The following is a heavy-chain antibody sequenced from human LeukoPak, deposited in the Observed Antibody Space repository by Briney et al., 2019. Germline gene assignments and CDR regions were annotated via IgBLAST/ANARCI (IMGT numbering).Heavy chain of an antibody. J-gene: IGHJ6*04. D-gene: IGHD3-3*01. CDR1: GYTFTNSY. CDR3: AGVRYDFWSGLSGIDV. V-gene: IGHV1-46*01. Sequence: ASVKVSCKASGYTFTNSYIHWVRQAPGQGLEWMGIINPSGGSTDYAQKFQGRVTMTRDMSTSTVYMELSSLRSEDTAVYYCAGVRYDFWSGLSGIDVWGKGTTVTVSS. CDR2: INPSGGST.